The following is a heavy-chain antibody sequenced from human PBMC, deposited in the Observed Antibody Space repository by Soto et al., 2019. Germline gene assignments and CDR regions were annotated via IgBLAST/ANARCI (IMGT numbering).Heavy chain of an antibody. D-gene: IGHD4-17*01. V-gene: IGHV4-34*01. Sequence: QVQLQQWGAGLLKPSETLSLTCAVYGGSFSGYYWSWIRQPPGKGLEWIGEINHSGSTNYNPSLKCRDTISVDTSKNQFSLKLSSVTAADTAVYYCASSSGDYGSGNWGQGTLVTVSS. CDR3: ASSSGDYGSGN. J-gene: IGHJ4*02. CDR2: INHSGST. CDR1: GGSFSGYY.